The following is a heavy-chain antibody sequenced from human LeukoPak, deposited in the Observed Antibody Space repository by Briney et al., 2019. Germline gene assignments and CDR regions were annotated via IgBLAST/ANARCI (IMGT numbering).Heavy chain of an antibody. CDR2: ISAYNGNT. V-gene: IGHV1-18*01. Sequence: GASVKVSCKASGYTFTSYGISWVRQAPGQGLEWMGWISAYNGNTNYAQKLQGRVTMTTDTSTSTAYMELRSLRSDDTAVYYCARADDSSSWYRLYYYGMDVWGQGTTVTVSS. J-gene: IGHJ6*02. D-gene: IGHD6-13*01. CDR3: ARADDSSSWYRLYYYGMDV. CDR1: GYTFTSYG.